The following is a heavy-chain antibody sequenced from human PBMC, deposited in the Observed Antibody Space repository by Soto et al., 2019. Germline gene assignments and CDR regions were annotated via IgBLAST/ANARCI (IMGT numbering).Heavy chain of an antibody. J-gene: IGHJ4*02. CDR3: ARDLSVVLRFLEWKGPFDY. CDR2: INAGNGNT. V-gene: IGHV1-3*01. D-gene: IGHD3-3*01. CDR1: GYTFTSYA. Sequence: ASVKVSCKASGYTFTSYAMHWVRQAPGQRLEWMGWINAGNGNTKYSQKFQGRVTITRDTSASTAYMELSSLRSEDTAVYYCARDLSVVLRFLEWKGPFDYWGQGTLVTVSS.